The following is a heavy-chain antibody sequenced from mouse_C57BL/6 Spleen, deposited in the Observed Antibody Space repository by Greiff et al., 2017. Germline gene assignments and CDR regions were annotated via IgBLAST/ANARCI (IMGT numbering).Heavy chain of an antibody. CDR1: GYTFTSYW. J-gene: IGHJ3*01. CDR2: IHPNSGST. D-gene: IGHD2-1*01. CDR3: ARDGDGNYQAWFAY. V-gene: IGHV1-64*01. Sequence: QVQLQQSGAELVKPGASVKLSCKASGYTFTSYWMHWVKQRPGQGLEWIGMIHPNSGSTNYNEKFKSKATLTVDKSSSTAYMQLSSLTSEDSAVYYCARDGDGNYQAWFAYWGQGTLVTVSA.